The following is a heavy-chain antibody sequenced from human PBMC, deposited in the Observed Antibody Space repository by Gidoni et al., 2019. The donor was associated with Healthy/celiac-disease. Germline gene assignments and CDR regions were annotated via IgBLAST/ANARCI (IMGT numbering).Heavy chain of an antibody. J-gene: IGHJ6*03. V-gene: IGHV1-24*01. CDR2: FDPEDGET. Sequence: QVQLVQSGAEVKKPGASVTVSCKVSGYTLTEFSMPWVRQAPGKGLEWMGGFDPEDGETIYAQKFQGRVTMTEDTSTDTAYMELSSLRSEDTAVYYCATGTGTTSNDYYYYMDVWGKGTTVTVSS. D-gene: IGHD1-7*01. CDR1: GYTLTEFS. CDR3: ATGTGTTSNDYYYYMDV.